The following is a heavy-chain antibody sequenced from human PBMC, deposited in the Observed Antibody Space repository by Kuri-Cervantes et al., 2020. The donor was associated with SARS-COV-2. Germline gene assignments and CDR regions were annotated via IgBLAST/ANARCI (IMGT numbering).Heavy chain of an antibody. CDR3: ARPKSNSRYGIGAFDI. D-gene: IGHD5-24*01. CDR1: GGSISSSSYY. J-gene: IGHJ3*02. V-gene: IGHV4-39*01. CDR2: IYYSGST. Sequence: SETLSLTCTVSGGSISSSSYYWGWIRQPPGKGLEWIGSIYYSGSTYYNPSLKSRVTISVDTSKNQFSLKLSSVTAADTAVYYCARPKSNSRYGIGAFDIWGQGIMVTVSS.